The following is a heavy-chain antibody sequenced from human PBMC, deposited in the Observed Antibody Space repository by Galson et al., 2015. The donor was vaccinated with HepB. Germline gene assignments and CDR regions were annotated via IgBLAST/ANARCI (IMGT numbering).Heavy chain of an antibody. CDR3: ARNDYDVLTGSNTYFDF. CDR2: IYDKSGRT. J-gene: IGHJ4*02. CDR1: GVSITSSY. V-gene: IGHV4-59*01. Sequence: SETLSLTCTVSGVSITSSYWSWIRQSPGKGLEWIAYIYDKSGRTNYNPSLKSRANISLDTSKNQVSLRLTSVTAADTAVYYCARNDYDVLTGSNTYFDFWGQGTLVTVSS. D-gene: IGHD3-9*01.